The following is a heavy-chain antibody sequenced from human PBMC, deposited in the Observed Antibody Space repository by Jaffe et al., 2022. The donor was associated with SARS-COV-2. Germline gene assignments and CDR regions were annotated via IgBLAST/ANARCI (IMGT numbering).Heavy chain of an antibody. CDR1: GYSFTSHD. D-gene: IGHD6-19*01. J-gene: IGHJ4*02. V-gene: IGHV1-18*01. CDR2: ISAYNGHT. Sequence: QVQLVQSGAEVKKPGASVKVSCRASGYSFTSHDISWVRQAPGQGLEWMGRISAYNGHTNYAQEFQGRVTMTTDTSTSTAFMELRSLRSDDTAVYFCTRDDSSGWYEFDYWGQGTLVTVSS. CDR3: TRDDSSGWYEFDY.